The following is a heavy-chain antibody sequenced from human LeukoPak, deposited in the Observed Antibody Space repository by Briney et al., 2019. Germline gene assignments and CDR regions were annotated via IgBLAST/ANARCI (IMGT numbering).Heavy chain of an antibody. CDR3: ARDPCGGDCYSAFDF. CDR2: IFYSGSL. CDR1: GGPISSGDFY. V-gene: IGHV4-30-4*01. D-gene: IGHD2-21*02. Sequence: SETLSLTCTVSGGPISSGDFYWSWVRQPPGKGLEWIGYIFYSGSLYYNPSLKSRVTISVDTSKNQFSLKLSSVTAADTAFYYCARDPCGGDCYSAFDFWGQGTLVTVSS. J-gene: IGHJ4*02.